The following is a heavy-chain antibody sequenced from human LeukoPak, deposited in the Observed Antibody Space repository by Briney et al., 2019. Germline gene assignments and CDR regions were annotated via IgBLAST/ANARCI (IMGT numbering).Heavy chain of an antibody. J-gene: IGHJ3*02. CDR1: GFTFSSYG. Sequence: GGSLRLSCAPSGFTFSSYGMSWVRQAPGKGLGWVSAISGSVGRTYYADSVKGSFTISRNNSKNTLYLQMNSLTAEDTAVYYCAKDSYGGNRHDAFDIWGQGTMVTVSS. CDR2: ISGSVGRT. V-gene: IGHV3-23*01. D-gene: IGHD4-23*01. CDR3: AKDSYGGNRHDAFDI.